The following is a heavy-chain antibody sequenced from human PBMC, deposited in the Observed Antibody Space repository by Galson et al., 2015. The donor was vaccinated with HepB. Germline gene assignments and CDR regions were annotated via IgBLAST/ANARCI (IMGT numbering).Heavy chain of an antibody. V-gene: IGHV3-73*01. J-gene: IGHJ4*02. Sequence: SLRLSCAGSGFTFSGSAMHWVRQASGKGLEWVGRIGSKGNKYATAYTASVEGRFTISRDDSKNTAYLQMNSLKPEDTAVYYCTRLGDFSGYSSKWGQGTLVTVSS. D-gene: IGHD6-13*01. CDR1: GFTFSGSA. CDR2: IGSKGNKYAT. CDR3: TRLGDFSGYSSK.